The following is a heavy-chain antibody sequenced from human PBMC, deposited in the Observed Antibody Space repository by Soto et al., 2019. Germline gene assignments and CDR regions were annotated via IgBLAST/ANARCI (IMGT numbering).Heavy chain of an antibody. J-gene: IGHJ4*02. Sequence: GGSLRLSCAASGFTFSSYWMHWVRQAPGKGLVWVSRINSDGSSTSYADSVKGRFTISRDNAKNTLYLQMNSLRAEDTAVYYCARVSSCNGGSCYSATFDYWSQGTLVTVSS. V-gene: IGHV3-74*01. CDR3: ARVSSCNGGSCYSATFDY. CDR2: INSDGSST. CDR1: GFTFSSYW. D-gene: IGHD2-15*01.